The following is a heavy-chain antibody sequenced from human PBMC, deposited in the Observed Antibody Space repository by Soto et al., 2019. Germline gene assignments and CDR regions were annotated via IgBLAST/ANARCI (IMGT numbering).Heavy chain of an antibody. CDR1: GGSITDYS. D-gene: IGHD3-9*01. CDR3: AREHDILTGYYNPCFDY. CDR2: IFSSGST. Sequence: SETLSLTCTVSGGSITDYSWVWIRQPAGKGLEWIGRIFSSGSTNYNPSLKGRITMSLDTSKNSLYLQMNSLRAEDTAVYYCAREHDILTGYYNPCFDYWGQGTLVTVSS. J-gene: IGHJ4*02. V-gene: IGHV4-4*07.